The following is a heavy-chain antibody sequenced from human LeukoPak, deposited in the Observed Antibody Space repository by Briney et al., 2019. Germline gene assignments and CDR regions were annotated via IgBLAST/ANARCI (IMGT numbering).Heavy chain of an antibody. D-gene: IGHD1-14*01. J-gene: IGHJ3*02. V-gene: IGHV1-8*01. CDR3: ARGGNPFDAFDI. Sequence: ASVKVSCKASGYTFTSYDINWVRQATGQGLEWTGWMNPNSGNTGYAQKFQGRVTMTRNTSISTAYMELSSLRSEDTAVYYCARGGNPFDAFDIWGQGTMVTVSS. CDR2: MNPNSGNT. CDR1: GYTFTSYD.